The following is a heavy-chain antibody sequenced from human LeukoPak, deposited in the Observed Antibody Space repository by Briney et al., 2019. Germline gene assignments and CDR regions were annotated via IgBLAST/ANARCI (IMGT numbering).Heavy chain of an antibody. V-gene: IGHV1-2*02. CDR1: GYTFTGKY. J-gene: IGHJ4*02. CDR2: MEPNSGGT. CDR3: ARDLAGNSFDY. Sequence: ASVKVSCKASGYTFTGKYIHWVRQAPGQGLEWVGWMEPNSGGTRYAQKFQGRVTMTRDTSISTAYLDPSSLMSQDTAVYYCARDLAGNSFDYWGQGTLVTVSS. D-gene: IGHD4-23*01.